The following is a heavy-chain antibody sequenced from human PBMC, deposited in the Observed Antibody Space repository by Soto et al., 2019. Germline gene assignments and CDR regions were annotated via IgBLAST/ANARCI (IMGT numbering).Heavy chain of an antibody. CDR2: IYYSGST. Sequence: QVQLQESGPGLVKPSETLSLTCTVSGGSISSYYWSWIRQPPGKGLEWIGYIYYSGSTNYNPSRKSRVTISVDTSKNQFSLKLSSVTAADTAVYYCARVYSSGWYSFDYWGQGTLVTVSS. CDR3: ARVYSSGWYSFDY. V-gene: IGHV4-59*01. D-gene: IGHD6-19*01. J-gene: IGHJ4*02. CDR1: GGSISSYY.